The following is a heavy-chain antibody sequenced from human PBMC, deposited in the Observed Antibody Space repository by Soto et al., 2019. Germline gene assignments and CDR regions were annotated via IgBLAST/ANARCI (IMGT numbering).Heavy chain of an antibody. CDR1: GFTLSSHA. V-gene: IGHV3-30-3*01. Sequence: QVQLVESGGGVVQPGRSLRLSCAVSGFTLSSHAMHWVRQAPGKGLEWVALILSDGSNKYYADSVKGRFTTSRDNSNNPMSLQMNSLSVEDTAVYYCARDDEGGSDCDLGYWGQGGLVTVSS. J-gene: IGHJ4*02. D-gene: IGHD1-26*01. CDR2: ILSDGSNK. CDR3: ARDDEGGSDCDLGY.